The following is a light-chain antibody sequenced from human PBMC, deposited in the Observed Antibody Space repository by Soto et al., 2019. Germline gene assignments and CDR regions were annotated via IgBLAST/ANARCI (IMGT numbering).Light chain of an antibody. CDR3: GTWDSSLSAGL. CDR1: SSNIGNNY. J-gene: IGLJ1*01. CDR2: DDT. V-gene: IGLV1-51*01. Sequence: SVLTQPPSVSAAPGQKVTISCSGSSSNIGNNYVSWYQQLPGTAPKLLIYDDTERPSGIPDRFSASKSATSAALDITGLQTGDEADYYCGTWDSSLSAGLFGTGTKVTVL.